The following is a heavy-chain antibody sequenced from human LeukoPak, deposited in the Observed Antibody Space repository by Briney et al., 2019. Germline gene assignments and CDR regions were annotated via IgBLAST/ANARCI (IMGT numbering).Heavy chain of an antibody. CDR3: ASPQTSGYAFGY. CDR1: GFTFSSYC. J-gene: IGHJ4*02. V-gene: IGHV3-7*01. CDR2: IKQGGSET. Sequence: TGGSLRLSCAVSGFTFSSYCMTWVRQAPGKGLEWVANIKQGGSETYYVDSVKGRFAISRDIAKNSLYLQMNSLRAEDTAAYYCASPQTSGYAFGYWGRGTPVTVSS. D-gene: IGHD5-12*01.